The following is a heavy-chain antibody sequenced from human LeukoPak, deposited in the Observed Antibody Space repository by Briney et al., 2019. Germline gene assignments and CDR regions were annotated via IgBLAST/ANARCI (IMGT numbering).Heavy chain of an antibody. J-gene: IGHJ5*02. Sequence: PGGSLRLSCAASGFTFSSYWMHWVRQAPGKGLVWVSRINSDGSSTSYADSVKGRFTISRDNAKNTLYLQMNSLRAEDTAMYYCARALAVAGTGGFDPWGQGTLVTVSS. CDR3: ARALAVAGTGGFDP. V-gene: IGHV3-74*01. D-gene: IGHD6-19*01. CDR2: INSDGSST. CDR1: GFTFSSYW.